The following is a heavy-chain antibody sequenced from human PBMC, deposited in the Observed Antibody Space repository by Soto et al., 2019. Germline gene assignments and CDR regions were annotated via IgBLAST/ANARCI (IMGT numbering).Heavy chain of an antibody. J-gene: IGHJ6*03. CDR3: ARLGSGNSSSYFCYYYMDG. Sequence: QVQLQESGPGLVKPSETLSLACTVSGDSISDYFWSWIRQPPGRGLEWIGYIYYSGNTNYNPSLKSRGTISVCTAKYQFSLRLSSVTAADTAVYFCARLGSGNSSSYFCYYYMDGWGKGTKVTVSS. CDR2: IYYSGNT. CDR1: GDSISDYF. V-gene: IGHV4-59*08. D-gene: IGHD1-26*01.